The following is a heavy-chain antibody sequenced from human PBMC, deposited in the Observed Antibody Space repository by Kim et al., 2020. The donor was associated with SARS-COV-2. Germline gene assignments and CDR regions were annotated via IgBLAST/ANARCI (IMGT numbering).Heavy chain of an antibody. V-gene: IGHV3-30-3*01. J-gene: IGHJ4*02. CDR2: ISYDGSKK. CDR3: ARDPGPMAVYYFDY. CDR1: GFTFSSYA. Sequence: GGSLRLSCAASGFTFSSYAMHWVRQAPGKGLEWVAVISYDGSKKNYADSVKGRFNISRDNSKNMLFLQMNSLRPEDTAFYYCARDPGPMAVYYFDYWGQGMQVTVSS.